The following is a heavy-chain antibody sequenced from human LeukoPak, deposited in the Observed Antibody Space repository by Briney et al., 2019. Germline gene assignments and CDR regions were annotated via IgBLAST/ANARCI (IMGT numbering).Heavy chain of an antibody. Sequence: GGSLRLSCAASGFTFSNYWMHWVRQAPGKGLVWVSRISSDGSTTNYADSVKGRFTISRDNAKNSLYLQMNSLRAEDTAVYYCARVPGYGSGRSDWGQGTLVTVSS. CDR2: ISSDGSTT. J-gene: IGHJ4*02. CDR3: ARVPGYGSGRSD. D-gene: IGHD3-10*01. CDR1: GFTFSNYW. V-gene: IGHV3-74*01.